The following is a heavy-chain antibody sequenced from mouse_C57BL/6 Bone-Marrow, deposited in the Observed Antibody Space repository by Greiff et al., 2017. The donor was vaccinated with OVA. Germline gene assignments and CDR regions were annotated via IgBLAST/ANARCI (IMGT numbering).Heavy chain of an antibody. D-gene: IGHD2-4*01. CDR1: GFTFSDYG. V-gene: IGHV5-17*01. CDR2: ISSGSSTI. CDR3: ARSDYDYFDY. J-gene: IGHJ2*01. Sequence: HLVESGGGLVKPGGSLKLSCAASGFTFSDYGMHWVRQAPEKGLEWVAYISSGSSTIYYADTVKGRFTISRDNAKNTLFLQMTSLRSEDTAMYYCARSDYDYFDYWGQGTTLTVSS.